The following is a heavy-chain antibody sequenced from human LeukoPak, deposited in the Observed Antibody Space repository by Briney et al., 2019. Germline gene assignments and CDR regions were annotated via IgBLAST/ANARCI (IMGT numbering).Heavy chain of an antibody. Sequence: GGSLRLSCTATGLTFNIFAMSWVRQAPGKGLEWVSTISATGGSTYYADSVKGRFTITRDNSRNTLYMQMNSLGAEDTAVYYCARSPQWLVDYWGQGTLVTVSS. J-gene: IGHJ4*02. V-gene: IGHV3-23*01. D-gene: IGHD6-19*01. CDR1: GLTFNIFA. CDR2: ISATGGST. CDR3: ARSPQWLVDY.